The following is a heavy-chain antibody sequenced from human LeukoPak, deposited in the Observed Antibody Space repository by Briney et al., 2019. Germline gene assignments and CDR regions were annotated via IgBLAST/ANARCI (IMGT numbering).Heavy chain of an antibody. D-gene: IGHD1-1*01. J-gene: IGHJ4*02. CDR2: ISSSSSNI. CDR1: GFTFSDYY. V-gene: IGHV3-11*04. CDR3: ARCTTGRTFGSLREIKRSREIDY. Sequence: GGSLRLSCAASGFTFSDYYMSWIRQAPGKGLEWVSSISSSSSNIYYADSVKGRFTISRDNAKNSLYLQMNSLRVEDTAVYYCARCTTGRTFGSLREIKRSREIDYWGQGTLATVSS.